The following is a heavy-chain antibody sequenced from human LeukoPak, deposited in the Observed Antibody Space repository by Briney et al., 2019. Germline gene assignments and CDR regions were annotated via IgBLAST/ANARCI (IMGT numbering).Heavy chain of an antibody. Sequence: SETLSLTCTVSGGSISSTTYYWAWIRQPPGKGLEWIGSIYKAGNTNYSPSLRSRVFISVDTSNNQFSLSLSSVTAADTAVYYCSPRAQRGFDFWGQGIQVTVSS. CDR3: SPRAQRGFDF. CDR2: IYKAGNT. J-gene: IGHJ4*02. V-gene: IGHV4-39*01. CDR1: GGSISSTTYY.